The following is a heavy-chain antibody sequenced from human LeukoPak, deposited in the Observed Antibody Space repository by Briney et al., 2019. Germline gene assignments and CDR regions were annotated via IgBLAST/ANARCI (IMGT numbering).Heavy chain of an antibody. CDR2: IRSKAYGGTT. CDR3: TRGAPHYDFWSGVRPPWYLTHQPIFDY. D-gene: IGHD3-3*01. V-gene: IGHV3-49*04. J-gene: IGHJ4*02. CDR1: GFTFGDYA. Sequence: GGSLRLSCTASGFTFGDYAMSWVRQAPGKGLEWVGFIRSKAYGGTTEYAASVKGRFTISRDDSKSIAYLQMNSLKTEDTAVYYCTRGAPHYDFWSGVRPPWYLTHQPIFDYWGQGTLVTVSS.